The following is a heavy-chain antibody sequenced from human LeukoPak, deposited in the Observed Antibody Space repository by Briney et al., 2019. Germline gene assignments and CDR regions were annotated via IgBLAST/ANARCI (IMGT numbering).Heavy chain of an antibody. D-gene: IGHD3-9*01. CDR1: GFTFSSYS. J-gene: IGHJ4*02. CDR3: ARVYRRYFDY. Sequence: GGSLRLSCAASGFTFSSYSMNWVRQAPGKGLEWVSYISSSSSSTIYYADSVKGRFTISRDNAKNSLYLQMNSLRDEDTAVYYCARVYRRYFDYWGQGTLVTVSS. CDR2: ISSSSSSTI. V-gene: IGHV3-48*02.